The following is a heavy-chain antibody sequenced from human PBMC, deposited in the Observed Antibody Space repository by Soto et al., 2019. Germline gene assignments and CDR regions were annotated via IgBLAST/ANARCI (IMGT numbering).Heavy chain of an antibody. CDR1: GDSISSSSYY. CDR2: IYYSGST. Sequence: SETLSLTCTVSGDSISSSSYYWSWIRQPPRKGLEWIGYIYYSGSTDYSPSLKSRVTMSIDTSQNQVSLKLTSVTTADTAVYYCAATPRYWAQGTLVTVSS. J-gene: IGHJ4*02. D-gene: IGHD2-15*01. CDR3: AATPRY. V-gene: IGHV4-61*01.